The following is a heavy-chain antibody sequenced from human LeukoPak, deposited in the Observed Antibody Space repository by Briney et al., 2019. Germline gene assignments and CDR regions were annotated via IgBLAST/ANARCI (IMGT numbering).Heavy chain of an antibody. V-gene: IGHV3-30*03. CDR3: AARKVRGVWFYLDY. CDR1: GFTFSSYG. D-gene: IGHD3-10*01. CDR2: ISYDGSNK. Sequence: HPGGSLRLSCAASGFTFSSYGMHWVRQAPGKGLEWVAVISYDGSNKYYADSVKGRFTISRDNSKNTLYLQMNSLRVEDTAVYFCAARKVRGVWFYLDYWGQGTLVTVSS. J-gene: IGHJ4*02.